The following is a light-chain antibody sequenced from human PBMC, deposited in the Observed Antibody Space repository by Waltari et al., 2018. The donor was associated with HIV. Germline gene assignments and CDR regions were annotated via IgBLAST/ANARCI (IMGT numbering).Light chain of an antibody. CDR1: SSNIGSNI. CDR2: SNN. J-gene: IGLJ3*02. CDR3: AAWDDSLNAWV. V-gene: IGLV1-44*01. Sequence: QSVLTQPPSASGTPGQRLSISCSGSSSNIGSNIVNWYQQLPGTAPKLLVYSNNQRPSGVPVRLCGSKSSTAASLAISGLQSEDDADYYCAAWDDSLNAWVFGGGTKLTVL.